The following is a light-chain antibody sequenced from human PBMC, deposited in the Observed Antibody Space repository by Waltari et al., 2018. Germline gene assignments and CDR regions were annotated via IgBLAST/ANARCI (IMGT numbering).Light chain of an antibody. Sequence: QSALTQPASVSGSPGQSITISCTGTGSDVGYNYVSWYQQFPGNAPKLVIYDVSHRPSGVSNRFSGSKSGNTASLTISGLQAEDEADYLCSSYITSSTLFGGGTKLTVL. CDR3: SSYITSSTL. CDR2: DVS. V-gene: IGLV2-14*01. CDR1: GSDVGYNY. J-gene: IGLJ2*01.